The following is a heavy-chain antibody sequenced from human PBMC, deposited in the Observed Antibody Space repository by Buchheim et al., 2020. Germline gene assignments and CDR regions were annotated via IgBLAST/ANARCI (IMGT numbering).Heavy chain of an antibody. V-gene: IGHV4-39*02. Sequence: HLQGSGPGLVRPSETLSLTCTVSGASINSGGYYWDWVRQPPGKGLEWVGHIYSGGSPYFIPSLKSRVTISFDASNHHISLMLTAVTAADTGTYYCARGSYQTGWRGFSYYSMDVWGQGT. D-gene: IGHD6-19*01. J-gene: IGHJ6*02. CDR2: IYSGGSP. CDR3: ARGSYQTGWRGFSYYSMDV. CDR1: GASINSGGYY.